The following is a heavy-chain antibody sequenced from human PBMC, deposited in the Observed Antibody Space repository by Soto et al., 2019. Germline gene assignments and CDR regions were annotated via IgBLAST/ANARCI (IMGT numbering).Heavy chain of an antibody. Sequence: SETRSLTCAVYGGSFSGYYWTWIRQPPGTGLEWIGEINHSGSTNYNPSLKSRVTISVDTSKNQFSLKLTSVTAADTALYYCARDKITGLFDYWGQGTLVTVS. CDR1: GGSFSGYY. CDR2: INHSGST. J-gene: IGHJ4*02. V-gene: IGHV4-34*01. CDR3: ARDKITGLFDY. D-gene: IGHD2-8*02.